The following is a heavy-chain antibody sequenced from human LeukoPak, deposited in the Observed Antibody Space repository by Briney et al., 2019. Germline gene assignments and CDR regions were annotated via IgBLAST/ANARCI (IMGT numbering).Heavy chain of an antibody. J-gene: IGHJ4*02. D-gene: IGHD6-13*01. CDR3: AKDLGSSWSGVDY. CDR1: GFTFSRYA. V-gene: IGHV3-23*01. Sequence: PGGSLRLSCATSGFTFSRYAMGWVRQAPGKGLEWLSSTSGSGTSTEYADSVKGRFTISRDNSKNTLYMQMNSLRAEDTAIYYCAKDLGSSWSGVDYWGQGTLVTVSS. CDR2: TSGSGTST.